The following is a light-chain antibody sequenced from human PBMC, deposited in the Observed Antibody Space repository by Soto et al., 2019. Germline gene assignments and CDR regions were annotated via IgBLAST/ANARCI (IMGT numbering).Light chain of an antibody. J-gene: IGKJ2*01. Sequence: EIVMTQSPATLSVSPGDRATLSCRASQSVSSDLAWYQQKPGQAPRLLIYGASTRATGIPTRFSGSGSGTEFTLTISSLQSEDFAVYYCQQYNNWPPYTFGHGTKVDIX. CDR3: QQYNNWPPYT. V-gene: IGKV3-15*01. CDR1: QSVSSD. CDR2: GAS.